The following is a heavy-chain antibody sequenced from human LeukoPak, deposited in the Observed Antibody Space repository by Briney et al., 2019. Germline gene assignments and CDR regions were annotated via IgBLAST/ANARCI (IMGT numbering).Heavy chain of an antibody. Sequence: GGSLRLSCAASGFTFSDYGMHWVRQAPGKGLEWVAVIWYDGSNKYYADSVKGRFTISRDNSKNTLYLQMNSLRAEDTAVYYCAKGIRRGYSGYVTDYWGQGALVTVSS. D-gene: IGHD5-12*01. CDR2: IWYDGSNK. CDR3: AKGIRRGYSGYVTDY. V-gene: IGHV3-30*02. CDR1: GFTFSDYG. J-gene: IGHJ4*02.